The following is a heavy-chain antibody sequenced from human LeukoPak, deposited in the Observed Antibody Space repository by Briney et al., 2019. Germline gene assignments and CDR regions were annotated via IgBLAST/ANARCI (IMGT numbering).Heavy chain of an antibody. J-gene: IGHJ4*02. Sequence: ASVKVSCKHSGYSFTRNGISWVRQAPGQGLEWMAWISANSGNTNYAQNFQDRVTLTTDTSTSTAYMELRSLRSDDTAVYYCARDLNYAFSYWGKGTLVTVSS. CDR1: GYSFTRNG. CDR3: ARDLNYAFSY. CDR2: ISANSGNT. V-gene: IGHV1-18*01. D-gene: IGHD3-16*01.